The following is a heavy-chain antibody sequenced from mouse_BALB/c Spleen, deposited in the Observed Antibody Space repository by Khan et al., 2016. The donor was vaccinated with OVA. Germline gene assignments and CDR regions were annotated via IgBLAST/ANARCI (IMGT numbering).Heavy chain of an antibody. CDR3: ARGSGNYRFAY. D-gene: IGHD2-1*01. CDR2: ISTYYGDS. Sequence: QVQLKESGAELVRPGVSVKISCKGSGYIFTAFSMHWVKRSHAKSLEWIGVISTYYGDSIYNQNFKDKVTLTVEKSSSTAYMELARLTSEDSAIYYCARGSGNYRFAYWGQGTLGTVSA. V-gene: IGHV1S137*01. J-gene: IGHJ3*01. CDR1: GYIFTAFS.